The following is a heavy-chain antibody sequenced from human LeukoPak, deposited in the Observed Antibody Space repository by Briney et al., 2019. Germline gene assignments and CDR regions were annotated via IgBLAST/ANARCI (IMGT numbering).Heavy chain of an antibody. Sequence: PGGSLRPSCAAAGLTFSTYSMNWVRQAPGKVLEWLSYVGSSSSTIYYGDAVKGRFTISRDNDKNSLYLQMNSLRDEDTAVYFCARASGYYITDYWGQGTLVTVSS. D-gene: IGHD3-22*01. V-gene: IGHV3-48*02. CDR1: GLTFSTYS. CDR3: ARASGYYITDY. CDR2: VGSSSSTI. J-gene: IGHJ4*02.